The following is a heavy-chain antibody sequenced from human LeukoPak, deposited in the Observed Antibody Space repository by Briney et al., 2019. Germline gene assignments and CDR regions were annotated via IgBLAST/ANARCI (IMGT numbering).Heavy chain of an antibody. V-gene: IGHV4-59*01. CDR2: IYYSGST. CDR1: GGSISSYY. CDR3: ARARWLQFGPDAFDI. D-gene: IGHD5-24*01. Sequence: SETLSLTCTVSGGSISSYYRSWIRQPPGKGLEWIGYIYYSGSTNYNPSLKSRVTISVDTSKNQFSLKLSSVTAADTAVYYCARARWLQFGPDAFDIWGQGTMVTVSS. J-gene: IGHJ3*02.